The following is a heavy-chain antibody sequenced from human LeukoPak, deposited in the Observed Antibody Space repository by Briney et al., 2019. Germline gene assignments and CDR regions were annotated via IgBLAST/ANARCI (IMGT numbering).Heavy chain of an antibody. D-gene: IGHD6-19*01. J-gene: IGHJ5*02. CDR2: INGDGRST. CDR3: ARGTSGWGFDL. V-gene: IGHV3-74*01. CDR1: GXXFXXYW. Sequence: QPGASLRLSCAASGXXFXXYWXXXXXXTPGXXLXXVSRINGDGRSTXYADSAKGRFTISRDNAKNTLYLQMNSLRAEDTAVYYCARGTSGWGFDLWGQGTLVTVSS.